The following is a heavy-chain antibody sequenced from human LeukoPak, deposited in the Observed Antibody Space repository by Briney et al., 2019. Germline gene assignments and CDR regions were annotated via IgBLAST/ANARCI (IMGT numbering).Heavy chain of an antibody. V-gene: IGHV1-69*05. CDR3: ARPTTRWFGELSPDAFDI. CDR1: GGTFSSYA. CDR2: IIPIFGTA. Sequence: SVKVSCKASGGTFSSYAISWVRQAPGQGLEWMGGIIPIFGTANYAQKFQGRVTITTDESTSTAYMELSSLRSEDTAVYYCARPTTRWFGELSPDAFDIWGQGTMVTVSS. D-gene: IGHD3-10*01. J-gene: IGHJ3*02.